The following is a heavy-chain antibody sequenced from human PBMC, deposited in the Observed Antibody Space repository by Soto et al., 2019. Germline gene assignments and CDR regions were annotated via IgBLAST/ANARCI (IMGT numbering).Heavy chain of an antibody. D-gene: IGHD4-17*01. CDR1: SGSLSGYY. CDR3: ARAQGGRRLPTRSTNWFDP. Sequence: TSETLSLTCAVQSGSLSGYYWSWIRQPPGKGLEWIGEISHIGITNYNPSLKSRVTISVDTSKNQFSLKLTSVTAADTAVYYCARAQGGRRLPTRSTNWFDPWGQGTLVT. J-gene: IGHJ5*02. V-gene: IGHV4-34*01. CDR2: ISHIGIT.